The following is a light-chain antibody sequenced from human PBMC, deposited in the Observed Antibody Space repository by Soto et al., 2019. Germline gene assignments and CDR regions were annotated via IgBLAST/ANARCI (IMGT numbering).Light chain of an antibody. CDR2: NDS. CDR3: ASWDASLSLLYV. V-gene: IGLV1-44*01. Sequence: QSVLTQPPSASGTPGQRVTISCSGSSSNIGGNTVNWYQQLPGTAPRLIIYNDSQRPSGVPDRFSASKSGTSASLAISGLQSEDEADYYCASWDASLSLLYVFGTGTKVTVL. CDR1: SSNIGGNT. J-gene: IGLJ1*01.